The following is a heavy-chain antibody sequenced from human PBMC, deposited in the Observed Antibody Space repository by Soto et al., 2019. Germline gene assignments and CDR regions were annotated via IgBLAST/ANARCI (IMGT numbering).Heavy chain of an antibody. CDR1: GGSISSSNW. CDR3: ARIYSSGSARWTESFDI. J-gene: IGHJ3*02. CDR2: IYHSGST. Sequence: QVQLQESGPGLVKPSGTLSLTCAVSGGSISSSNWWSWVRQPPGKGLEWSGEIYHSGSTNYNPSLKSRVTISVDKSKNQFSLKLSSVTAADTAVYYCARIYSSGSARWTESFDIWGQGTMVTVSS. D-gene: IGHD6-19*01. V-gene: IGHV4-4*02.